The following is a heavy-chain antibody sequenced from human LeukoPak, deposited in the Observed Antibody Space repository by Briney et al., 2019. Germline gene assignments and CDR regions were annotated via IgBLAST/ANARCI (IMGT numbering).Heavy chain of an antibody. J-gene: IGHJ4*02. CDR1: GFTFSSYW. CDR2: INSDGSST. D-gene: IGHD3-22*01. Sequence: GGSLRLSCAASGFTFSSYWMHWVRQAPGKGLVWVSRINSDGSSTSYADSVKGRFTISRDNAKNTLYLQMNRLRAEDTAVYYCAREVGETYYYDSSGYYYDYWGQGTLVTVSS. V-gene: IGHV3-74*01. CDR3: AREVGETYYYDSSGYYYDY.